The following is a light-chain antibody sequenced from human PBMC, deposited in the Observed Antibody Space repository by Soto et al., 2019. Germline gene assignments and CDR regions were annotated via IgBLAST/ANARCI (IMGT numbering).Light chain of an antibody. J-gene: IGKJ1*01. V-gene: IGKV3D-15*01. Sequence: EIVMTQSPVTLSVSPGERTTLSCRASQSVSSNLAWYQQKPGQGPRLPIYGASTRATGIPARFSGSGSGTEFTLTISTLQSEDFAIYYYQQYNDWPWTFGQGTMVEIK. CDR3: QQYNDWPWT. CDR2: GAS. CDR1: QSVSSN.